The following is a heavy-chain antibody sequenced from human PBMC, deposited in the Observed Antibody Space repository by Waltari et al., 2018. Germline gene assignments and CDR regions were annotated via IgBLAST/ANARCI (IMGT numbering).Heavy chain of an antibody. V-gene: IGHV4-34*01. Sequence: QVQLQQWGAGLLKPSETLSLTCAVYGGSFSGYYWSWIRPPPGKGLEWIGEINHSGSTNYNPSLKSRVTISVDTSKNQFSLKLSSVTAADTAVYYCARRRRVGQQLTRGWFDPWGQGTLVTVSS. CDR2: INHSGST. CDR1: GGSFSGYY. D-gene: IGHD6-13*01. CDR3: ARRRRVGQQLTRGWFDP. J-gene: IGHJ5*02.